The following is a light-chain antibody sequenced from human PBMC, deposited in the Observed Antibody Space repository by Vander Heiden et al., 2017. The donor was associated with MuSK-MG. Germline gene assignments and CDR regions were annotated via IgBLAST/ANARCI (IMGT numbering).Light chain of an antibody. CDR2: EVD. CDR3: CSYAGAYSWV. J-gene: IGLJ3*02. Sequence: HSALTQPASVSGSPGQSIAISCTGTSSDVGSYIFVSWYQQHPGKAPKLMIYEVDKRPSGVSDRFSGSKSGNTASLTISGLQTEDEADYYCCSYAGAYSWVFGGGTTLTVL. CDR1: SSDVGSYIF. V-gene: IGLV2-23*02.